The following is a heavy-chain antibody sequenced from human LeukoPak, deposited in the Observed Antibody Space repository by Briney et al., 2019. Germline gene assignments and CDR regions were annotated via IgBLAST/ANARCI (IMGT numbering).Heavy chain of an antibody. V-gene: IGHV3-30*02. J-gene: IGHJ4*02. CDR1: GFTFSSYG. D-gene: IGHD4-17*01. Sequence: PGGSLRLSCAASGFTFSSYGMHWVRQAPGKGLEWVAFIRYDGSNKYYADSVKGRFTISRDNSKNTLYLQMNSLRAEDTAVYYCARAYGDSFDYWGQGTLVTVSS. CDR2: IRYDGSNK. CDR3: ARAYGDSFDY.